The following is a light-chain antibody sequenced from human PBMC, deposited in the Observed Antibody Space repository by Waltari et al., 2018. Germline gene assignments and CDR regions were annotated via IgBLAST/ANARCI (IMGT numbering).Light chain of an antibody. CDR1: EDITNY. Sequence: DIQMTQSPSSLSASVGDRVTITCQATEDITNYLNWYQPKPGKAPKLLIYEAYNLETGVPSRFSGSGSGTDFTFAISSLQPEDVATYYCQQYHDLPTFGQGTRLEIK. J-gene: IGKJ5*01. CDR3: QQYHDLPT. V-gene: IGKV1-33*01. CDR2: EAY.